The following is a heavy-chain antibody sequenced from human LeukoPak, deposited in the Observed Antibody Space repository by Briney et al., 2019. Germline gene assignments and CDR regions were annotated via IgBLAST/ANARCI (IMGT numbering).Heavy chain of an antibody. CDR3: AKSRVAVPGRLNYFDS. D-gene: IGHD6-19*01. J-gene: IGHJ4*02. CDR1: GFTFKNYA. Sequence: GESLRLSCAASGFTFKNYALTWVRQAPGKGPEWVSGISGTGGSTFYADSVKGRFTISRDNPRNTLFLQMDYLKAEDTAIYYCAKSRVAVPGRLNYFDSWGQGAQVTVSS. V-gene: IGHV3-23*01. CDR2: ISGTGGST.